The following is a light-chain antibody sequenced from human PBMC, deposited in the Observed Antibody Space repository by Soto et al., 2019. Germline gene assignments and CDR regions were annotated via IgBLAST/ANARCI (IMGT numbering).Light chain of an antibody. CDR3: QQSHSTPLT. V-gene: IGKV1-39*01. CDR2: GAS. J-gene: IGKJ4*01. Sequence: DIQVIQSPSSLSASVGDRVTITCRAILRISKYLNWDQQKPGKAPKLLIYGASTLQSGVPSRFSGTGSGTDFTLSISSLQPEDSATYYCQQSHSTPLTFGGGTKLEI. CDR1: LRISKY.